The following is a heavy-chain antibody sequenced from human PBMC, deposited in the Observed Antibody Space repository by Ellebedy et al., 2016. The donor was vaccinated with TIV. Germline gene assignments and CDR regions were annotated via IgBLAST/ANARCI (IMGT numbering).Heavy chain of an antibody. CDR3: ARGLWFGDQSYYFDY. V-gene: IGHV1-69*13. CDR2: FIPAFRRA. CDR1: GGTLSIYT. J-gene: IGHJ4*02. D-gene: IGHD3-10*01. Sequence: AASVKVSCKASGGTLSIYTLSWVRQAPGQGLEWMGGFIPAFRRADYAQKFQGRVTITADESTKTADMELTSLTSEDTAMYFCARGLWFGDQSYYFDYWGQGTLVTVS.